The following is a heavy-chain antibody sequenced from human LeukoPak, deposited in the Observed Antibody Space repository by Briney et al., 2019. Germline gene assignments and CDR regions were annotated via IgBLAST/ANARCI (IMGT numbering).Heavy chain of an antibody. CDR2: IIPIFGTA. D-gene: IGHD5-18*01. Sequence: SVKVSCKASGGTFSSYAISWVRQAPGQGLEWMGGIIPIFGTANYAQKFQGRVTITADESTSTAYMELSSLRSEDTAVYYCAGGDTAMDPFDYWGQGTLVTVSS. CDR1: GGTFSSYA. J-gene: IGHJ4*02. CDR3: AGGDTAMDPFDY. V-gene: IGHV1-69*13.